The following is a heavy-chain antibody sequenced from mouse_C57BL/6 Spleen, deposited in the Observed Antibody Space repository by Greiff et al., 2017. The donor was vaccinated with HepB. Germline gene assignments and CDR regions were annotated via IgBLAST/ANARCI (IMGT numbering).Heavy chain of an antibody. V-gene: IGHV1-64*01. J-gene: IGHJ4*01. CDR3: ARSDYINYFYYAMDY. CDR2: IHPNSGST. CDR1: GYTFTSYW. D-gene: IGHD2-5*01. Sequence: QVQLQQPGAELVKPGASVKLSCKASGYTFTSYWMHWVKQRPGQGLEWIGMIHPNSGSTNYNEKFKSKATLTVDKSSSTAYMQLSSLTSEDSAVYYCARSDYINYFYYAMDYWGQGTSVTVSS.